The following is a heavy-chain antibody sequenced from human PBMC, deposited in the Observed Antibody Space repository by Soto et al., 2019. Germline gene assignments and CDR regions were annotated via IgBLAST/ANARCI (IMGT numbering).Heavy chain of an antibody. V-gene: IGHV3-23*01. D-gene: IGHD2-8*02. CDR2: IDDTGAGT. J-gene: IGHJ6*02. CDR1: GFPFSNYA. Sequence: EAQLLESGGGLVQPGGSLRLSCAASGFPFSNYAMSWVRQAPGEGLEWVATIDDTGAGTYYADSVKGRFTISRDNSKNTLYLQMSGLRADDTAVYHWAKQAPYVVLEATKSPGMDVWGQGTTVTVSS. CDR3: AKQAPYVVLEATKSPGMDV.